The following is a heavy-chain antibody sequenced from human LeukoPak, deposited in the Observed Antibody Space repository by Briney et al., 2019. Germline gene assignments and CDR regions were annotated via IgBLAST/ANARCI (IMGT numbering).Heavy chain of an antibody. D-gene: IGHD3-10*01. CDR3: ARLYGSGSNHYYYYMDV. CDR1: GGSISSYY. V-gene: IGHV4-4*07. Sequence: SETLSLTCTVSGGSISSYYWSWIRQPAGKGLEWIGRIYTSGSTNYNPSLKSRVTMSVDTSKNQFSLKLSSVTAADTAVYYCARLYGSGSNHYYYYMDVWGKGTTVTVSS. CDR2: IYTSGST. J-gene: IGHJ6*03.